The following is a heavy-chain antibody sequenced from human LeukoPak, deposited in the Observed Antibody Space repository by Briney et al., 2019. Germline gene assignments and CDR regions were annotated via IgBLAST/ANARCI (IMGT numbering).Heavy chain of an antibody. V-gene: IGHV3-21*01. CDR1: GFTFSSYS. CDR2: ISSSSSYI. CDR3: ARVPGEMATHYYYYYMDV. J-gene: IGHJ6*03. Sequence: PGGSLRLSCAASGFTFSSYSMNWVRQAPGKGLEWVPSISSSSSYIYYADSVKGRFTISRDNAKNSLYLQMNSLRAEDTAVYYCARVPGEMATHYYYYYMDVWGKGTTVTVSS. D-gene: IGHD5-24*01.